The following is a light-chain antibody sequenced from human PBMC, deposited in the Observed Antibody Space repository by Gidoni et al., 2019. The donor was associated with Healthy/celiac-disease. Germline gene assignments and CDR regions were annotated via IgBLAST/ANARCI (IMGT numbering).Light chain of an antibody. V-gene: IGKV3-11*01. CDR1: QSVSSY. J-gene: IGKJ1*01. CDR3: QQRSNWPWT. CDR2: DAS. Sequence: EIALTQSPATLSLSPGERATLPCRASQSVSSYLAWYQQKPGQAPRLLIYDASNRATGIPARFSGSGSGTDFTLTISSLEPEDFAVYYCQQRSNWPWTFXXXTKVEIK.